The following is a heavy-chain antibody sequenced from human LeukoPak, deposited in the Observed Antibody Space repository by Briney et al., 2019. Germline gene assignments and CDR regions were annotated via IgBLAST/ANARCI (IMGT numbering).Heavy chain of an antibody. V-gene: IGHV4-59*01. CDR3: ARYMRMNSGADGMDY. D-gene: IGHD2-15*01. CDR2: IHYSGNT. J-gene: IGHJ4*02. CDR1: GGSMSNYY. Sequence: SETLSPTCTVSGGSMSNYYWAWIRQPPGKGLEYTGNIHYSGNTYYNPSLKSRVTISVDMSKNQFSLTVRSVTTADTAVYYCARYMRMNSGADGMDYWGQGTLVTVSS.